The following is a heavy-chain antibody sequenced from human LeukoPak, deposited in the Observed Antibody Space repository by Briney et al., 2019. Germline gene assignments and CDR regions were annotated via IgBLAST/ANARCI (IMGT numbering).Heavy chain of an antibody. CDR3: ARDIVMVTYWFDP. Sequence: GASVTVSCKASGYTFTGYYMRWVRQAPGQGLEWMGWINPNSGGTNYAQKFQGRVTMTRDTSISTAYMELSRLRSDDTAVYYCARDIVMVTYWFDPWGQGTLVTVSS. V-gene: IGHV1-2*02. CDR2: INPNSGGT. D-gene: IGHD5-18*01. CDR1: GYTFTGYY. J-gene: IGHJ5*02.